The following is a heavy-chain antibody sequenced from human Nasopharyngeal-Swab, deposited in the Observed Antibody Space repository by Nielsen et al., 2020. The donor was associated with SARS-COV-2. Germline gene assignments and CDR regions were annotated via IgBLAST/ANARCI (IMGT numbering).Heavy chain of an antibody. V-gene: IGHV3-23*03. Sequence: ESLKISCAASGFTFSSYGMNWVRQAPGKGLEWVSVINSGGSSTYYADSVRGRFTISRDNSKNMLYLQMDSLRVEDTAIYYCTKDRSSSWYYFDYWGQGTLVTVSS. CDR2: INSGGSST. CDR1: GFTFSSYG. CDR3: TKDRSSSWYYFDY. J-gene: IGHJ4*02. D-gene: IGHD6-13*01.